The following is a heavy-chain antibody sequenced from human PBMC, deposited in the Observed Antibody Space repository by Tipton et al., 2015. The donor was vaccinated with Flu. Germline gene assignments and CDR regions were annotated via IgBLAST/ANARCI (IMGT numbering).Heavy chain of an antibody. D-gene: IGHD3-3*01. J-gene: IGHJ4*02. CDR1: GYSFTSYW. CDR3: ARSYYDFWSGQYYFDY. V-gene: IGHV5-51*01. CDR2: IYPGDSDT. Sequence: QLVQSGAEVKKPGESLKISCKGSGYSFTSYWIGWVRQMPGKGLEWMGIIYPGDSDTRYSPSFQGQVTISADKSISTAYLQWSSLKASDTAMYYCARSYYDFWSGQYYFDYWGQGTLVTVSS.